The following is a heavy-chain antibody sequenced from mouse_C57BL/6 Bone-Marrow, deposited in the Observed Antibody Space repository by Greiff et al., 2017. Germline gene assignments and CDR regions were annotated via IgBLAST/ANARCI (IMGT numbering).Heavy chain of an antibody. Sequence: QVNLQESGAELVRPGASVKVSCKASGYAFTNYLIEWVKQRPGQGLEWIGVINPGSGDTNYNEKFKGKATLTADKSSSTAYMQLSSLTSEDSAVYFCARFGPYPYYFDYWGQGTTLTVSS. D-gene: IGHD2-10*01. V-gene: IGHV1-54*01. CDR1: GYAFTNYL. CDR3: ARFGPYPYYFDY. J-gene: IGHJ2*01. CDR2: INPGSGDT.